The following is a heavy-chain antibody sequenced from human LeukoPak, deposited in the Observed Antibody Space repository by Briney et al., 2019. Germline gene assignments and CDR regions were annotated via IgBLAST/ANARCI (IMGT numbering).Heavy chain of an antibody. D-gene: IGHD6-19*01. J-gene: IGHJ4*02. V-gene: IGHV3-7*01. CDR2: INQDGSER. CDR3: ATHSDWRFDY. CDR1: GFTFSSDW. Sequence: GGSLRLSCAASGFTFSSDWMSWVRQAPGKGLEWVANINQDGSERNYVDSVEGRFTISRDNAKSSVFLQMNSLGADDTAVYYCATHSDWRFDYWGQGTLVSVSS.